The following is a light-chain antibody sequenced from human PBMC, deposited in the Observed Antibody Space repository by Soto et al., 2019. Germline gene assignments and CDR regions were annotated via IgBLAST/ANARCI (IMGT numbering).Light chain of an antibody. J-gene: IGKJ5*01. V-gene: IGKV1-39*01. CDR3: QQNSSPPPIT. CDR1: QTIANF. CDR2: AAS. Sequence: DIQMTQSPSSLSASVGDRVTITCRASQTIANFLNWYQQKPGKAPKLLIYAASSLQSGVPSRFSGGGFGTDFTLTISSLQSEDFATYYCQQNSSPPPITFGQGTRLDIK.